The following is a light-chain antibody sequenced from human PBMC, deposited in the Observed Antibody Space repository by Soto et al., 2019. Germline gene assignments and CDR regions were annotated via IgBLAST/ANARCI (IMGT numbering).Light chain of an antibody. J-gene: IGLJ3*02. CDR1: SRDVGGYNY. V-gene: IGLV2-11*01. Sequence: QSVLTQPRSVSGSPGQSVTISCTGTSRDVGGYNYVSWYQQHPRKAPKLMIYDVSKRPSGVPDRFSGSKSGNTASLTISGLQAEDEADYYCCSYAGSYTPFGGGTKLTVL. CDR3: CSYAGSYTP. CDR2: DVS.